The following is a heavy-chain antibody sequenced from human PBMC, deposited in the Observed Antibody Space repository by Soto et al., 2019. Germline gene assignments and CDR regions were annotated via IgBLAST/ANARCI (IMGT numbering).Heavy chain of an antibody. CDR1: GGSINSGDYY. Sequence: SETLSLTCTVSGGSINSGDYYWSWIRQLPGKGLQWIGYIYYSGSTYYNPSLTSRVIISLDTSKNHFSLKLTSVTAADTAVYFCARQPQTERNAWTPFFDSWGQGTLVTVSS. CDR3: ARQPQTERNAWTPFFDS. J-gene: IGHJ4*02. V-gene: IGHV4-31*02. D-gene: IGHD1-1*01. CDR2: IYYSGST.